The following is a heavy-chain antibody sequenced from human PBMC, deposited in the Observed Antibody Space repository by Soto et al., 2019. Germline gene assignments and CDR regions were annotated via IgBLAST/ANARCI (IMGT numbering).Heavy chain of an antibody. D-gene: IGHD6-6*01. CDR3: ARSASGIAARWPAFDI. Sequence: ASVNVSCKASGGTFSSYAISWVRQAPGQGLEWMGGIIPIFGTANYAQKFQGRVTITADESTSTAYMELSSLRSEDTAVYYCARSASGIAARWPAFDIWGQGTMVTVSS. V-gene: IGHV1-69*13. CDR2: IIPIFGTA. J-gene: IGHJ3*02. CDR1: GGTFSSYA.